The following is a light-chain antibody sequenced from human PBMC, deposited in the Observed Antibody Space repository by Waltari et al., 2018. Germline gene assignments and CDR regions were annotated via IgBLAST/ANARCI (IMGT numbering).Light chain of an antibody. Sequence: QSVLTQPASVSGSPGQSIPISCSGSSSYVGTYTHVSLYQQHPGEAPKLRIYEVTLRPSGVSDRFSGSKSGNTASLTISGLQAEDEAYYYCCSYAGGGTWVFGGGTKLTVL. V-gene: IGLV2-23*02. CDR1: SSYVGTYTH. CDR2: EVT. CDR3: CSYAGGGTWV. J-gene: IGLJ3*02.